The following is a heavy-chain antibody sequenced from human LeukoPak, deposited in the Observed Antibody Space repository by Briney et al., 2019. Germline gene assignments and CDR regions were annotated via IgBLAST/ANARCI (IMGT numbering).Heavy chain of an antibody. CDR3: ARDLSDYYDSSGPEDAFDI. Sequence: GASVKVSCKASGGTFSSYAISWVRQAPGQGLEWMGRIIPIFGTANYAQKFQGRVTITTDESMSTAYMELSSLRSEDTAVYYCARDLSDYYDSSGPEDAFDIWGQGTMVTLSS. J-gene: IGHJ3*02. D-gene: IGHD3-22*01. CDR2: IIPIFGTA. V-gene: IGHV1-69*05. CDR1: GGTFSSYA.